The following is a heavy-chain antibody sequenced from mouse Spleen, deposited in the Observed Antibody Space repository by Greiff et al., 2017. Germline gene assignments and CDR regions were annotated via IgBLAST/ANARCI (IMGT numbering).Heavy chain of an antibody. CDR1: GYTFTSYW. Sequence: VQLQQSGAELAKPGASVKLSCKASGYTFTSYWMHWVKQRPGQGLEWIGYINPSSGYTKYNQKFKDKATLTADKSSSTAYMQLSSLTYEDSAVYYRERYAYGKGHHYYAMDYWGQGTSVTVSS. CDR3: ERYAYGKGHHYYAMDY. D-gene: IGHD2-1*01. V-gene: IGHV1-7*01. J-gene: IGHJ4*01. CDR2: INPSSGYT.